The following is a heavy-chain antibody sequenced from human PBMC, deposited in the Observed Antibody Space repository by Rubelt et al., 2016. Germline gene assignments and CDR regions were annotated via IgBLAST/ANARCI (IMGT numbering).Heavy chain of an antibody. CDR1: GYSISSGYY. CDR2: IYHSGST. Sequence: QVQLQESGPGLVKPSETLSLTCTVSGYSISSGYYWGWIRQPPGKGLEWIGSIYHSGSTYYNPSLKGRVTISVDTSKIQFSLKLSSVTAAGTAVYYCARLGGSALVRYWGQGTLVTVSS. V-gene: IGHV4-38-2*02. D-gene: IGHD3-16*01. J-gene: IGHJ4*02. CDR3: ARLGGSALVRY.